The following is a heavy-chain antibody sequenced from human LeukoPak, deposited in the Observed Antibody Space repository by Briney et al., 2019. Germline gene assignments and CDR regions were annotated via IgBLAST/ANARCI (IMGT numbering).Heavy chain of an antibody. V-gene: IGHV4-59*01. CDR3: ARGCRGGSCYGSYDY. CDR1: GGSISSYY. CDR2: IYYSGST. D-gene: IGHD2-15*01. J-gene: IGHJ4*02. Sequence: SETLSLTCTVSGGSISSYYWSWIRQPPGKGLEWIGYIYYSGSTNYNPSLKSRVTISVDTSKNQFSLKLSSVTAADTAVYYCARGCRGGSCYGSYDYWGQGTLVTVSS.